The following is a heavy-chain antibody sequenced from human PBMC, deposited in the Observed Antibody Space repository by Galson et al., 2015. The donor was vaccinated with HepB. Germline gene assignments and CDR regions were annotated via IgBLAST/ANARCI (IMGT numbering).Heavy chain of an antibody. V-gene: IGHV5-51*01. CDR3: ARYIQEDYFDA. CDR1: GYSFTAHW. CDR2: IDPDDSDT. J-gene: IGHJ4*02. Sequence: QSGAEVTKPGESLKISCKGSGYSFTAHWIGWVRQMPGKGLEWMGIIDPDDSDTRYSPSFQGQVTISVDKSIRTAYLQWSSLKASDTAMYYCARYIQEDYFDAWGQGTLVTVSS.